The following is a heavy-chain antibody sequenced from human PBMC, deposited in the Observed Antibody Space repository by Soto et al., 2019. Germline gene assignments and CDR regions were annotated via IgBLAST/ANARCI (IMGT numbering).Heavy chain of an antibody. CDR2: IYYSGST. CDR3: ARLVAADV. J-gene: IGHJ6*04. V-gene: IGHV4-59*08. D-gene: IGHD6-13*01. Sequence: SETLSLTCTVSVGSISSYYWSWIRQPPGKGLEWIGYIYYSGSTNYNPSLKSRVTISVDTSKNQFPLKLSSVTAADTAVYYCARLVAADVWGKGTTVTVSS. CDR1: VGSISSYY.